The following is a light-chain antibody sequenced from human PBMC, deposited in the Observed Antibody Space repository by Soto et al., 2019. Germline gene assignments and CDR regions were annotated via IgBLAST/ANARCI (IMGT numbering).Light chain of an antibody. Sequence: SYELTQSSTVSVSPGQTARITCSGDVLAKKHARWLQQKPGQAPVVLLYKDSERPPGIPERFSGSSSGTTVTLTISGAQVDDEADYYCYSTADNNWVFGGGTKLTVL. CDR3: YSTADNNWV. J-gene: IGLJ3*02. CDR2: KDS. V-gene: IGLV3-27*01. CDR1: VLAKKH.